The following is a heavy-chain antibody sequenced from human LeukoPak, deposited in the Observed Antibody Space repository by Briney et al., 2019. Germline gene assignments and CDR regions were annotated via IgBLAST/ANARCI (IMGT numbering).Heavy chain of an antibody. CDR3: ARHHGYSYSRGGPIDY. Sequence: SETLSLTCTVSGGSISSSSYYWGWIRQPPGKGLEWIGSIYYSGSTYYNPSLKSRVTISVGTSKNQFSLKLSSVTAADTAVYYCARHHGYSYSRGGPIDYWGQGTLVTVSS. J-gene: IGHJ4*02. CDR1: GGSISSSSYY. CDR2: IYYSGST. D-gene: IGHD5-18*01. V-gene: IGHV4-39*01.